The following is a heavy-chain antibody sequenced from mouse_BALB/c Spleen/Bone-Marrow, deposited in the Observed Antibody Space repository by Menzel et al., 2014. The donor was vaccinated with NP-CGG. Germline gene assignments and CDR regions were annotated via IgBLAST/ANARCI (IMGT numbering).Heavy chain of an antibody. D-gene: IGHD4-1*01. Sequence: GQLQQSGPELVKPGASVKISCKASGYAFSSSWMNWVKQRPGQGLEWIGRIYPGDGDTNYNGKFKGKATLTADKSSSTAYMQLSSLTSVDSAVYFCARTGPFDYWGQGPPRTVPS. CDR2: IYPGDGDT. J-gene: IGHJ2*01. CDR3: ARTGPFDY. CDR1: GYAFSSSW. V-gene: IGHV1-82*01.